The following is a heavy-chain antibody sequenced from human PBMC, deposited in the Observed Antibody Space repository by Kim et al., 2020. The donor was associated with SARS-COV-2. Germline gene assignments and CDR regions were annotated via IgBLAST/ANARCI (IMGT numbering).Heavy chain of an antibody. D-gene: IGHD3-3*01. J-gene: IGHJ3*02. V-gene: IGHV7-4-1*02. CDR2: INTNTGNP. CDR3: AREPVGVIMGSPDAFDI. CDR1: GYTFTSYA. Sequence: ASVKVSCKASGYTFTSYAMNWVRQAPGQGLEWMGWINTNTGNPTYAQGFTGRFVFYLDTSVTTAYLEISRLKAEDTAVYYCAREPVGVIMGSPDAFDIWGQGTMVTVSS.